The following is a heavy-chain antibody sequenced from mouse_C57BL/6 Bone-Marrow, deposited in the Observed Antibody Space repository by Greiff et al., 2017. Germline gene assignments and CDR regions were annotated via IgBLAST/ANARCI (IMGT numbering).Heavy chain of an antibody. Sequence: EVQLVESGGDLVKPGGSLKLSCAASGFTFSSYGMSWVRQTPDKRLEWVATISSGGSYTYYPDSVEGRFTISRDNAKNTLYLQMSSLKSEDTAMYYCARQNGYYGAMDYWGQGTSVTVSS. CDR1: GFTFSSYG. J-gene: IGHJ4*01. V-gene: IGHV5-6*01. D-gene: IGHD2-3*01. CDR2: ISSGGSYT. CDR3: ARQNGYYGAMDY.